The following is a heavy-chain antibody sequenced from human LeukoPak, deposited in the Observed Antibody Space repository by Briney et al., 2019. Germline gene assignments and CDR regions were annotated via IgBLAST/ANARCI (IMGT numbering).Heavy chain of an antibody. CDR3: ATLVDLGSGSLGGVYYFDY. D-gene: IGHD1-26*01. Sequence: GASVKVSCKVFGYTLIELSMHWVRQVPGKGLEWMGGFDPEDGEIIYAQKFQGRVTMTEDTSTDTAYMELSSLRSEDTAVYYCATLVDLGSGSLGGVYYFDYWGQGTLVTVSS. V-gene: IGHV1-24*01. CDR1: GYTLIELS. J-gene: IGHJ4*02. CDR2: FDPEDGEI.